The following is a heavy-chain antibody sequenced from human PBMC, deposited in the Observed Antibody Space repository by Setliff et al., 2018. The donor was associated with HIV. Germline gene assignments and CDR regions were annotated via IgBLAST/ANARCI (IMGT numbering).Heavy chain of an antibody. D-gene: IGHD3-22*01. V-gene: IGHV3-21*04. CDR3: ARAYYHHSGGYWSTDYYYSYMDV. Sequence: GGSLRLSCAASGFIFEDYAMHWVRQVPGKGLEWVSTIPSNSYNRYYADSVKGRFTISRDNAKSSLYLQMNSLRAEDTAVYYCARAYYHHSGGYWSTDYYYSYMDVWGKGTTVTVSS. CDR2: IPSNSYNR. CDR1: GFIFEDYA. J-gene: IGHJ6*03.